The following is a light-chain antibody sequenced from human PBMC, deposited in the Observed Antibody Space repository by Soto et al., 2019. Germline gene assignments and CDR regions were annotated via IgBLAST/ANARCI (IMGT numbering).Light chain of an antibody. CDR3: QQYNNLPRT. J-gene: IGKJ1*01. CDR2: GAS. Sequence: EIVMTQSPATLSVSPGERATLSCRASQSISNNLAWYQQEPGQAPRLLIYGASTRATGIPARFSGSGSGTDFTLTISSLQSEDFAVYYCQQYNNLPRTFVQGTKVEIK. V-gene: IGKV3-15*01. CDR1: QSISNN.